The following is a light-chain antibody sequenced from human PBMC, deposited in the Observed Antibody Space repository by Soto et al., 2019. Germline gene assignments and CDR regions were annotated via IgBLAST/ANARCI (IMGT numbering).Light chain of an antibody. CDR2: RNN. CDR1: SSNIGYNY. CDR3: GVGDVSLRNHVV. Sequence: QSVLTQPPSASGTPGQRVTISCSGSSSNIGYNYVYWYQQLPGTAPKLLIYRNNQRPSAVPDRYSGSKSGTSAALSISRRRSEEEADYYYGVGDVSLRNHVVFGGGTQLTVL. J-gene: IGLJ2*01. V-gene: IGLV1-47*01.